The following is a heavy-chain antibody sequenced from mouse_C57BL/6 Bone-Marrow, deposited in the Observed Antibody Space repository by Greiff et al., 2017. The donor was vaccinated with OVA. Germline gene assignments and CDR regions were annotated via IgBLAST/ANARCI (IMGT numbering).Heavy chain of an antibody. J-gene: IGHJ3*01. CDR3: GRRLLYFPWFAY. V-gene: IGHV1-78*01. CDR1: GYTFTDPT. Sequence: QVQLQQSDAELVKPGASVKISCKVSGYTFTDPTIHWMKQRPEQGLEWIGYIYPRDGSTKYNEKFKGKATLTADKSSSTAYMQLNILTSEDTAVDMCGRRLLYFPWFAYWGQGTQVTVSS. CDR2: IYPRDGST. D-gene: IGHD2-1*01.